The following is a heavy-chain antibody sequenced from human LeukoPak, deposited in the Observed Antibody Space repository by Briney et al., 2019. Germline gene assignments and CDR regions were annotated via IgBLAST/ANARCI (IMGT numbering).Heavy chain of an antibody. J-gene: IGHJ4*02. D-gene: IGHD5-18*01. CDR1: GGTFSSYA. V-gene: IGHV1-69*04. CDR3: PRVVGYSYGYFDY. Sequence: SVKVSCKASGGTFSSYAISWVRQAPGQGLEWMGRIIPSLGIANYAHKFQGRVTITAHKSTSTAYMELSSLRSEDTAVYYCPRVVGYSYGYFDYWGQGTLVTVSS. CDR2: IIPSLGIA.